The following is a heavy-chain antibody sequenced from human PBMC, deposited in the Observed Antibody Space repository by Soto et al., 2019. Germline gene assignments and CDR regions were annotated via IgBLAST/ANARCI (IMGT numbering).Heavy chain of an antibody. D-gene: IGHD3-22*01. V-gene: IGHV4-39*01. J-gene: IGHJ4*02. CDR3: ARHWGSGYYYDSSGYGVDY. CDR2: IYYSGST. CDR1: GGSTSTCTYY. Sequence: PENRPLPCTGSGGSTSTCTYYWGWIRQPPEKGLEWIGSIYYSGSTYYNPSLTSRVTISVDTSKNQFSLKLSSVTAADTAVYYCARHWGSGYYYDSSGYGVDYWGQGTLVTVS.